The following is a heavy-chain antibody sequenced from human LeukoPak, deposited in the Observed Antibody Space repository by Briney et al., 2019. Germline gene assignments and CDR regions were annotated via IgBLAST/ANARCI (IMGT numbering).Heavy chain of an antibody. V-gene: IGHV4-59*01. J-gene: IGHJ5*02. CDR3: ARQNPSTYYYGSGSYFP. CDR2: IYYSEST. D-gene: IGHD3-10*01. Sequence: SETLSLTCTVSGGSISSYYWSWIRQPPGKGLEWIGYIYYSESTNYNPSLKSRVTISVDTSKNQFSLKLSSVTAADTAVYYCARQNPSTYYYGSGSYFPWGQGTLVTVSS. CDR1: GGSISSYY.